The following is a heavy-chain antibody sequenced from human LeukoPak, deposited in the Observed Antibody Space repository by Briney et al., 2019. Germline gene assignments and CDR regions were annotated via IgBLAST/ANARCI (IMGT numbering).Heavy chain of an antibody. J-gene: IGHJ4*02. V-gene: IGHV3-33*01. D-gene: IGHD3-10*01. CDR1: GFTFSSYG. CDR2: IWYDGSNK. Sequence: GRSLRLSCAASGFTFSSYGMHWVRQAPGKGLEWVAVIWYDGSNKYYGDSVKGRFTLSRDNSKNTLYLQMNSLRAGDTAVYYCARTLMEQVVRGGFDYWGQGTQVTVSS. CDR3: ARTLMEQVVRGGFDY.